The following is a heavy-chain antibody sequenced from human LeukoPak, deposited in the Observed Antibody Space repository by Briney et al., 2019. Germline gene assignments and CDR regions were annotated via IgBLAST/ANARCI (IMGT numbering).Heavy chain of an antibody. CDR2: IVVGSGNT. Sequence: SVKVSCKASGFTSTSSAMQWVRQARGQRLEWIGWIVVGSGNTNYPHTFPERVTITRVMSTSTAYMELSSLRSEDTAVYYCAAARYSYGNYYYYYMDVWGKGTTVTVSS. D-gene: IGHD5-18*01. V-gene: IGHV1-58*02. CDR3: AAARYSYGNYYYYYMDV. CDR1: GFTSTSSA. J-gene: IGHJ6*03.